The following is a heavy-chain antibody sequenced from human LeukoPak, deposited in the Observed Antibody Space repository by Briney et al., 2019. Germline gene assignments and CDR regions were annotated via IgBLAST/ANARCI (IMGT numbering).Heavy chain of an antibody. CDR3: ARVPIIRGVIED. D-gene: IGHD3-10*01. J-gene: IGHJ4*02. V-gene: IGHV4-31*03. Sequence: SETLSLTCSVSGGSISRGGDYWTWIRQHPEKGLEWIGYISGSGSTYYSPSLRSRVTISADTSKNQLSLKLTSVTAADTAVFYCARVPIIRGVIEDWGQGTLVTVSS. CDR1: GGSISRGGDY. CDR2: ISGSGST.